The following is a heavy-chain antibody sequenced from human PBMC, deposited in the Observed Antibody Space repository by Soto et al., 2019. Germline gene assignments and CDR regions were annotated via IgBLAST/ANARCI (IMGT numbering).Heavy chain of an antibody. Sequence: ASVTVSFNASRYIFTCYGIRWVRQAPGQGLEGMGWISAYNGNTNYAQKLQGSVTITTDTSTSTAYMELRSLRSDDTAVYCCASSLVRYDDVFDIWGQGTMVTVSS. CDR3: ASSLVRYDDVFDI. D-gene: IGHD3-10*01. CDR1: RYIFTCYG. V-gene: IGHV1-18*01. CDR2: ISAYNGNT. J-gene: IGHJ3*02.